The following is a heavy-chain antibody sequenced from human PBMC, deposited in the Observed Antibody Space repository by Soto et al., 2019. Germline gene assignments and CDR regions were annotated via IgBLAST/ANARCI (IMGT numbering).Heavy chain of an antibody. CDR2: ISGYNGHT. CDR3: AREGEMPYCYDGLDV. D-gene: IGHD3-16*01. Sequence: QVQLVQSGAEVRKPGASVKVSCKASGYTFTTYGISWVRQAPGQGLEWMGWISGYNGHTKYAQKFQGRVTMTTDTSTSTVYMDLRSLRSDDTAVYYCAREGEMPYCYDGLDVWGQGTTVTVSS. CDR1: GYTFTTYG. V-gene: IGHV1-18*01. J-gene: IGHJ6*02.